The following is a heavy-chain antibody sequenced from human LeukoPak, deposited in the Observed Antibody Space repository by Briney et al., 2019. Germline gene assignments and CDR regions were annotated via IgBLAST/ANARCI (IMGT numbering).Heavy chain of an antibody. J-gene: IGHJ4*02. Sequence: SVKVSCKASGGTFSSYAISWVRQAPGQGLEWMGRITPILGIANYAQKFQGRVTITADKSTSTAYMELSSLRSEDTAVYYCASPGGLDYCFDYWGQGTLVTVSS. CDR2: ITPILGIA. CDR3: ASPGGLDYCFDY. D-gene: IGHD3-16*01. CDR1: GGTFSSYA. V-gene: IGHV1-69*04.